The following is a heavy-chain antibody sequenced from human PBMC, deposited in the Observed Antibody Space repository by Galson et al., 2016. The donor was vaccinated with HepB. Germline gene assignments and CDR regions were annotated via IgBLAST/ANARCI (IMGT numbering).Heavy chain of an antibody. Sequence: CAISGDSVSSNSAAWNWIRQSPSRRLEWLGRTSYRSQWYNDYAVSVKSRITINPYTSKTQSSLQLNSVTPEATAVYYCPRGTTAYFDYWGQGTLVTVAP. CDR2: TSYRSQWYN. D-gene: IGHD1-1*01. CDR3: PRGTTAYFDY. V-gene: IGHV6-1*01. J-gene: IGHJ4*02. CDR1: GDSVSSNSAA.